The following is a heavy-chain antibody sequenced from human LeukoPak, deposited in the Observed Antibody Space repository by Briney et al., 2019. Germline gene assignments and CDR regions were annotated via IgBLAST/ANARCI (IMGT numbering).Heavy chain of an antibody. CDR1: GFTFSSYA. CDR3: GVDYSYYYYGMDV. V-gene: IGHV3-30-3*01. CDR2: ISYDGSNK. J-gene: IGHJ6*02. Sequence: GGSLRLSCAASGFTFSSYAMHWVRRAPGKGLEWVAVISYDGSNKYYADSVKGRFTISRDNSKNTLYLQMNSLRAEDTAVYYCGVDYSYYYYGMDVWGQGTTVTVSS.